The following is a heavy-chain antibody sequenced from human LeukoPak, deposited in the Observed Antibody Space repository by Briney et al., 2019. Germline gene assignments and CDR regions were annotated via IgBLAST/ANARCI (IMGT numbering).Heavy chain of an antibody. CDR1: GFTFSSYA. D-gene: IGHD4-23*01. V-gene: IGHV3-23*01. Sequence: GGSLRLSCAASGFTFSSYAMSWVRQAPGKGLEWVSTISGSGGSTYYTDSVKGRSTISRDNSKNTLYLQMNSLRAEDTAMYYCAKASLSTVVTSFDYWGQGTLVTVSS. J-gene: IGHJ4*02. CDR3: AKASLSTVVTSFDY. CDR2: ISGSGGST.